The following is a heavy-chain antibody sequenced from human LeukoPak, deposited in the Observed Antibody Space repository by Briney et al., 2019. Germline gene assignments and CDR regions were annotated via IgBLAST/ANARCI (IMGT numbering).Heavy chain of an antibody. CDR2: INSDGSST. CDR1: GFTFSSYW. D-gene: IGHD6-19*01. V-gene: IGHV3-74*01. J-gene: IGHJ4*02. CDR3: ARETPDSSGWD. Sequence: GGSLRLSCAASGFTFSSYWMHWVRQAPGKGLVWVSRINSDGSSTSYADSVKGRFTISRDNAKNTLYLQMNSLRAEDTAVYYCARETPDSSGWDWGQGTLVTVSS.